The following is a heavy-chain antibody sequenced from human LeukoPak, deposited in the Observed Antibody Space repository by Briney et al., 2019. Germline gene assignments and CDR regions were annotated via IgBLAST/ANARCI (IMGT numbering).Heavy chain of an antibody. Sequence: SGTLSLTCAVSGGSISSSNWWSWVRQPPGKGLEWIGEFYHSGSTNYNPSLKSRVTISVDKSKNQFSLKLSSVTAADTAVYYCARERTSVAEYFQHWGQGTLVTVSS. D-gene: IGHD1-14*01. V-gene: IGHV4-4*02. CDR2: FYHSGST. J-gene: IGHJ1*01. CDR3: ARERTSVAEYFQH. CDR1: GGSISSSNW.